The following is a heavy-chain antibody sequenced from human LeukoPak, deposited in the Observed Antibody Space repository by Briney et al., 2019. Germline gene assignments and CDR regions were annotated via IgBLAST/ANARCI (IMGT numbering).Heavy chain of an antibody. Sequence: PGGSLRLSCAASGFTFSSYAMSWVRQAPGKGLEWVSAISGSGGSTYYADSVKGRFTISRDNSKNTLYLQMNSLRAEDTAVYYCAKDHVWGSYRPEYYFDYWGQGTLATVSS. CDR1: GFTFSSYA. D-gene: IGHD3-16*02. CDR3: AKDHVWGSYRPEYYFDY. J-gene: IGHJ4*02. V-gene: IGHV3-23*01. CDR2: ISGSGGST.